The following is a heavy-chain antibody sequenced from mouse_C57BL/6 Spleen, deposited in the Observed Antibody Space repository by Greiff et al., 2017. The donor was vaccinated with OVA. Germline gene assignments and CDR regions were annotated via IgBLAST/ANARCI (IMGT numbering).Heavy chain of an antibody. J-gene: IGHJ2*01. V-gene: IGHV5-4*01. CDR2: ISDGGSYT. D-gene: IGHD2-5*01. CDR1: GFTFSSYA. CDR3: ARDWGPYSNYFDY. Sequence: EVNLVESGGGLVKPGGSLKLSCAASGFTFSSYAMSWVRQTPEKRLEWVATISDGGSYTYYPDNVKGRFTISRDNAKNNLYLQMSHLKSEDTAMYYCARDWGPYSNYFDYWGQGTTLTVSS.